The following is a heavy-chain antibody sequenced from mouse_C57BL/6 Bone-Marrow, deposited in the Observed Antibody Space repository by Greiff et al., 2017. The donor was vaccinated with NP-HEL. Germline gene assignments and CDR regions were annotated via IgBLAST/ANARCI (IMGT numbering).Heavy chain of an antibody. D-gene: IGHD1-1*01. Sequence: QVQLQQSGAELARPGASVKMSCKASGYTFTSYTMHWVKQRPGQGLEWIGYINPSSGYTKYNQKFKDKATLTADKSSSTAYMQLSSLTSEDSAVYYCARSKPITTVVDYWYFDVWGTGTTVTVSS. CDR3: ARSKPITTVVDYWYFDV. CDR2: INPSSGYT. J-gene: IGHJ1*03. CDR1: GYTFTSYT. V-gene: IGHV1-4*01.